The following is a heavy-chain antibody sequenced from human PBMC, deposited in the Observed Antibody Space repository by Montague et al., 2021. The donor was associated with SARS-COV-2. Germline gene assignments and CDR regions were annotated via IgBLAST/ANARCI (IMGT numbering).Heavy chain of an antibody. V-gene: IGHV3-53*01. CDR1: GFPVSSNY. CDR3: ARDAGGNFPTSFDY. D-gene: IGHD4-23*01. J-gene: IGHJ4*02. CDR2: IYSGGST. Sequence: FQSLSCAASGFPVSSNYMSLFRQAPGKGLEWVSVIYSGGSTYYAYSVKGRFTISRDNSKNTLYLQMNSLRAEDTAVYYCARDAGGNFPTSFDYWGQGTLVTVSS.